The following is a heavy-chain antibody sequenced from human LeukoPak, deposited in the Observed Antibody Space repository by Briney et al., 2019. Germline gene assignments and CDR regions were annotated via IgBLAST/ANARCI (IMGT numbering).Heavy chain of an antibody. CDR3: AIDFWSGYYTGLFP. D-gene: IGHD3-3*01. Sequence: SETLSLTCAVYGGSFSGYYWSWIRQPPGKGLEWIGGINHSGSTNYNPSLKSRVTISVDTSKNQFSLKLSSVTAADTAVYYCAIDFWSGYYTGLFPWGQGTLVTVSS. V-gene: IGHV4-34*01. J-gene: IGHJ5*02. CDR2: INHSGST. CDR1: GGSFSGYY.